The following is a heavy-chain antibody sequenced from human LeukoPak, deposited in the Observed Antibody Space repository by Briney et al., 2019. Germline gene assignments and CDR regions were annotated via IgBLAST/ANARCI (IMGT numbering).Heavy chain of an antibody. CDR2: ISGSGGST. Sequence: GGSLRLSCAASGFTFSSYAMSWVRQAPGKGLEWVSAISGSGGSTYYADSVKGRFTISRDNSKDTLYLQMNSLRAEDTAVYYCAKAPEDIVATIFDYWGQGTLVTVSS. CDR3: AKAPEDIVATIFDY. V-gene: IGHV3-23*01. CDR1: GFTFSSYA. J-gene: IGHJ4*02. D-gene: IGHD5-12*01.